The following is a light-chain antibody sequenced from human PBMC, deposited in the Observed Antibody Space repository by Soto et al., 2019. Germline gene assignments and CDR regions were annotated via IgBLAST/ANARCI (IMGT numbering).Light chain of an antibody. J-gene: IGKJ1*01. CDR1: QIVNNNY. Sequence: EIVLTHSPGTLSLSPWERATLSCRASQIVNNNYLAWYQQKPGQAPRLVIYAASSRATGVPDRFSGSGSGTDFTLTISRLEPEDFAVYYCQQYAKAPLTFGQGTKVDIK. CDR3: QQYAKAPLT. CDR2: AAS. V-gene: IGKV3-20*01.